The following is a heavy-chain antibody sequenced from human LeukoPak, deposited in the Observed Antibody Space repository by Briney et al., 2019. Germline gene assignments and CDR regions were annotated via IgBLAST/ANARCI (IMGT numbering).Heavy chain of an antibody. D-gene: IGHD6-19*01. CDR1: GFTFDDYA. V-gene: IGHV3-43*02. Sequence: GGSLRLSCAASGFTFDDYAMHWVRQAPGKGLEWVSLISGDGGSTYFADSVKGRFTISRDNSKNSLYLQMNSLRTEDTALYYCAKDLFSGTVATPYICYYGMDVWGQGTTVTVSS. CDR2: ISGDGGST. J-gene: IGHJ6*02. CDR3: AKDLFSGTVATPYICYYGMDV.